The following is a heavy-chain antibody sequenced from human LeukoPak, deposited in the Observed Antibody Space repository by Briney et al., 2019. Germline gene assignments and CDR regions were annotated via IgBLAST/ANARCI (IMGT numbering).Heavy chain of an antibody. J-gene: IGHJ4*02. CDR3: ARSRGSPIIAAAARSEFDY. CDR2: ISAYNGNT. Sequence: GASVKVSCKASGYTFTRYAITWVRQAPGQGPEWMGRISAYNGNTNYAQKLQGRVTMTTDTSTSTAYMELRSLRSDDTAVYYCARSRGSPIIAAAARSEFDYWGQGTLVTVSS. CDR1: GYTFTRYA. D-gene: IGHD6-13*01. V-gene: IGHV1-18*01.